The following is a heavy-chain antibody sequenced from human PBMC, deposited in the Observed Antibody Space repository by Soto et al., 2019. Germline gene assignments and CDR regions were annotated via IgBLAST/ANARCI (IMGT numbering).Heavy chain of an antibody. D-gene: IGHD6-6*01. J-gene: IGHJ4*02. CDR2: MSYDGSDT. CDR1: GFIFSTNG. Sequence: GGSLRLSCVGSGFIFSTNGMHWVRQTPGKGLEWVAFMSYDGSDTFYADPVRGRFPIFRDNNTYTLFLHMSKRRAEAAAMYYCTSERVADSALDHWGQGTLVTVSS. CDR3: TSERVADSALDH. V-gene: IGHV3-30*03.